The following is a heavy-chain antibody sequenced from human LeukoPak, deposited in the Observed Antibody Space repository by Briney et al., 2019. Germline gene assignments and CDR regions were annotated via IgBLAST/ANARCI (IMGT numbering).Heavy chain of an antibody. J-gene: IGHJ4*02. CDR1: GGSISSYF. D-gene: IGHD2-21*01. CDR2: IYYSGST. V-gene: IGHV4-59*01. Sequence: SETLSLTCTVSGGSISSYFWSWIRQPPGKGLEWIGYIYYSGSTNYNPSLKSRVTISVDTSKNQFSLKLSSVTAADTAVYYCARDQVKGYFDYWGQGTLVTVSS. CDR3: ARDQVKGYFDY.